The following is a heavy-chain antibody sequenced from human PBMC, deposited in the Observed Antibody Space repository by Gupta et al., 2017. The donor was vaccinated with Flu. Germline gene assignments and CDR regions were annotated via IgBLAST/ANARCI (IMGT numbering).Heavy chain of an antibody. V-gene: IGHV1-69*01. CDR2: IIPVFGPT. CDR1: GVTFSSYA. Sequence: QVQLVQSGAEVKKPGSSVKVSCKAAGVTFSSYAINWVRQAPGQGLERMGGIIPVFGPTNSAQKFHGRVTITADESTSTAYMELSSLRSEDTAVYYCARKGGGHCSGGTCYSFDYWGQGTLVTVSS. D-gene: IGHD2-15*01. CDR3: ARKGGGHCSGGTCYSFDY. J-gene: IGHJ4*02.